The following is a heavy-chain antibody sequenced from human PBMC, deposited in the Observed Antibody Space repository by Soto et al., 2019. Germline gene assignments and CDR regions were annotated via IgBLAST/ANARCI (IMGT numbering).Heavy chain of an antibody. CDR1: GGSINSYY. CDR2: IDHSGST. Sequence: SDTLSLTCTVSGGSINSYYWSWIRQSPGRGLEWIGEIDHSGSTNYNPSLNSRVTISVDTSKTQFSLKLSSVTAADTAVYYCARGDNYYDSSGYYPWGQGTLVTVSS. J-gene: IGHJ5*02. V-gene: IGHV4-34*01. D-gene: IGHD3-22*01. CDR3: ARGDNYYDSSGYYP.